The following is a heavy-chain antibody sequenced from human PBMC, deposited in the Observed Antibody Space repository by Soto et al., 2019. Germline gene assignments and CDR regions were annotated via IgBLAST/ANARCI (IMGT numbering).Heavy chain of an antibody. J-gene: IGHJ4*01. CDR3: ARVVGDFLTGYYIDY. V-gene: IGHV3-33*01. Sequence: PGGSLRLSCAASGFIFSTYGIYWVRQAPGKGLEWVSLVSYDGSEQFYADSAKGRFTISRDNSKSTVYLQMNSLRVEDTAVYYCARVVGDFLTGYYIDYWGHGTLVTVSS. D-gene: IGHD3-9*01. CDR2: VSYDGSEQ. CDR1: GFIFSTYG.